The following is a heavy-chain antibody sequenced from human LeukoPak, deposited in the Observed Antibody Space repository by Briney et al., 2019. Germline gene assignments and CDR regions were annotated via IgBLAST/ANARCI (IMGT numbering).Heavy chain of an antibody. V-gene: IGHV1-24*01. Sequence: ASLKVSCKVSGDILTELSIQWVRQAPGNGLECMGGFDPEQNTMIYAQRLQGRVTMTEDTSTDTAYMELSSLASEDTGIYYCATRSGDFWSGYVNWGQGTLVTVSS. D-gene: IGHD3-3*01. CDR3: ATRSGDFWSGYVN. CDR2: FDPEQNTM. CDR1: GDILTELS. J-gene: IGHJ4*02.